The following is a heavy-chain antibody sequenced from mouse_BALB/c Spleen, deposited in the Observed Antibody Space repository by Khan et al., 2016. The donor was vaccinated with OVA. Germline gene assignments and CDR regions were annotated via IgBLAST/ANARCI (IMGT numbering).Heavy chain of an antibody. D-gene: IGHD2-3*01. V-gene: IGHV3-2*02. CDR3: ARDGSRYNYAMDY. CDR1: GYSITSDYA. Sequence: EVKLLESGPSLVKPSQSLSLTCTVTGYSITSDYAWNWIRQFPGNKLEWMGYISYSGSTNYNPSLKSRIFITRDTSKNQFFLQLNSVTSEDTATYYCARDGSRYNYAMDYWGQGTAVTVSS. J-gene: IGHJ4*01. CDR2: ISYSGST.